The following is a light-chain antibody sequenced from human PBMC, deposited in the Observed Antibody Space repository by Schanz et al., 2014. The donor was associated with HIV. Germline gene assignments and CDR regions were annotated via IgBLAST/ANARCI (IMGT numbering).Light chain of an antibody. CDR2: DVS. V-gene: IGLV2-14*03. CDR3: ASYTMSNTWI. J-gene: IGLJ2*01. CDR1: SSDVGRYNY. Sequence: QSALTQPASVSGSPGQSITISCTGTSSDVGRYNYVSWYQQHPGKAPRLMIYDVSNRPSGVSNRFSGSKSGNTASLTISGLQAEDEADYYCASYTMSNTWIFGGGTKLTVL.